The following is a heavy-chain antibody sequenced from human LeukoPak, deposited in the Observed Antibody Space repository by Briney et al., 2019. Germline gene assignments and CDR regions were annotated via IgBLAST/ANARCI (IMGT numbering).Heavy chain of an antibody. CDR2: IYPGDSGT. D-gene: IGHD3-10*01. J-gene: IGHJ4*02. CDR3: ARHYASGTYYNPLGY. Sequence: GESLKISCQGSGHSFTTNLITWERQMPGKVLEWMGTIYPGDSGTRYSPSFRGQVTISADKSISTTYLQWSSLKASDTAMYYCARHYASGTYYNPLGYWGQGTLVTVSS. V-gene: IGHV5-51*01. CDR1: GHSFTTNL.